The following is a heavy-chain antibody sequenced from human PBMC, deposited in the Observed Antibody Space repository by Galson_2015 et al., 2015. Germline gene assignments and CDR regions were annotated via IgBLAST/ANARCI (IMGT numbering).Heavy chain of an antibody. D-gene: IGHD6-19*01. CDR3: ARGIYDNGWYYFNY. V-gene: IGHV3-30-3*01. CDR1: GFTLSNSA. CDR2: ISYDLTNY. Sequence: SLRLSCAASGFTLSNSAMHWVRQAPGKGLHWVAFISYDLTNYFYADSVKGRFTMSRDTSKNTVYLQMNSLRAEDTAVYYCARGIYDNGWYYFNYWGQGSLVSVSS. J-gene: IGHJ4*02.